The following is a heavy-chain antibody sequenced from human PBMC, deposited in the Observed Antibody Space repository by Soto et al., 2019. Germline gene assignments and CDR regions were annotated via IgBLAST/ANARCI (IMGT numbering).Heavy chain of an antibody. Sequence: GGSLRLSCAASGFTFSSYGMHWVRQAPGKGLEWVAVIWYDGSNKYYADSVKGRFTISRDNSKNTLYLQMNSLRAEDTAVYYCARDRAAARPFQSNYYYYGMDVWGQGTTVTVSS. CDR2: IWYDGSNK. J-gene: IGHJ6*02. V-gene: IGHV3-33*01. CDR3: ARDRAAARPFQSNYYYYGMDV. CDR1: GFTFSSYG. D-gene: IGHD6-6*01.